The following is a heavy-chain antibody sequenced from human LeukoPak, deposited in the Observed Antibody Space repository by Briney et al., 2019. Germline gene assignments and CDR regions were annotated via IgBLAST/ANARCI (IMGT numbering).Heavy chain of an antibody. CDR1: GFTFSNFG. Sequence: SGGSLRLSCAASGFTFSNFGMNWVRQAPGKGLEWISYICDSCNTNYYADSVKGRFTISRDNSKNTLYLQMNSLRAEDTAVYYCARGGQDYGDYFWYFDYWGQGTLVTVSS. J-gene: IGHJ4*02. CDR3: ARGGQDYGDYFWYFDY. V-gene: IGHV3-48*01. D-gene: IGHD4-17*01. CDR2: ICDSCNTN.